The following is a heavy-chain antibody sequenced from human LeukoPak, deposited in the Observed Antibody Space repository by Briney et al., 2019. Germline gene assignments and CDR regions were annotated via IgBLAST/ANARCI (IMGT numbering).Heavy chain of an antibody. Sequence: LSLTCTVSGGSISSGGYYWSWIRQAPGKGLEWVSYISSSGSTIYYADSVKGRFTISRDNAKNSLYLQMNSLRAEDTAVYYCARDRNSDTYYYDSSGYSVDYWGQGTLVTVSS. J-gene: IGHJ4*02. CDR3: ARDRNSDTYYYDSSGYSVDY. D-gene: IGHD3-22*01. CDR1: GGSISSGGYY. V-gene: IGHV3-11*01. CDR2: ISSSGSTI.